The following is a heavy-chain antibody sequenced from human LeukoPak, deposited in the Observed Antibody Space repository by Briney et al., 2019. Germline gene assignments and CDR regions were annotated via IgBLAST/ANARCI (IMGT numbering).Heavy chain of an antibody. CDR1: GFTFSLYG. CDR2: ISSSGGTM. J-gene: IGHJ4*02. D-gene: IGHD4-11*01. V-gene: IGHV3-48*04. CDR3: ARDSRQQLFDY. Sequence: PGGSLRLSCAASGFTFSLYGMSWVRQPPGKGLEWLSYISSSGGTMYYADSVKGRFTISRDNAKSSLYLQMNGLRAEDTAVYYCARDSRQQLFDYWGQGTLVTVSS.